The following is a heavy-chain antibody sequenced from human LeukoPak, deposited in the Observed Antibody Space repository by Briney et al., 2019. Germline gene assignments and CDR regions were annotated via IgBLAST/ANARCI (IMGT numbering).Heavy chain of an antibody. Sequence: GASVKVSCKASGYTFTSYYIHWVRQAPGQALEWMGIINPSGGSTGYAQKFQGRVTLTRDTSTSTLYMELSSLRSEDTAVYYCARGVYSGSYDAMDVWGQGTTVTISS. D-gene: IGHD1-26*01. CDR1: GYTFTSYY. CDR2: INPSGGST. V-gene: IGHV1-46*01. CDR3: ARGVYSGSYDAMDV. J-gene: IGHJ6*02.